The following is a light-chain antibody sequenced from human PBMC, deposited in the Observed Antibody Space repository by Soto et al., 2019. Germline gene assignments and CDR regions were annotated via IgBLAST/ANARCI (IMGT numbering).Light chain of an antibody. CDR2: DAS. J-gene: IGKJ1*01. Sequence: DIQMTQSPSTLSASVGDRVTITCRASQSLGNWLAWYQQKPGKAPKLLIYDASTVESGVPSRFSGSGSGTEFTLTIGSLQPDDFATYYCQQYNSYSFGQGTKVDIK. V-gene: IGKV1-5*01. CDR1: QSLGNW. CDR3: QQYNSYS.